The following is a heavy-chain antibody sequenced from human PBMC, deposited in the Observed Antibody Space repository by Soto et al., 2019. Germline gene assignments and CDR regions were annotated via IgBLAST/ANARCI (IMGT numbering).Heavy chain of an antibody. V-gene: IGHV4-59*01. CDR2: IYYSGST. CDR3: ASRTYSSGWYVYYYGMDV. CDR1: GGSISSYY. D-gene: IGHD6-19*01. Sequence: PSETLSLTCTVSGGSISSYYWSWIRQPPGKGLEWIGYIYYSGSTNYNPHLKSRVTISVDTSKNQFSLKLSSVTAADTAVYYCASRTYSSGWYVYYYGMDVWGQGTTVTVS. J-gene: IGHJ6*02.